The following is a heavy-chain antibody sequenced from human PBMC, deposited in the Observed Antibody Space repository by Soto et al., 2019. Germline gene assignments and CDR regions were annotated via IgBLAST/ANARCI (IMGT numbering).Heavy chain of an antibody. D-gene: IGHD6-19*01. V-gene: IGHV1-18*01. CDR3: ATDPRIAVAGTQS. CDR1: GYTFTSYG. J-gene: IGHJ4*02. CDR2: ISADNGKT. Sequence: ASVKVSCKASGYTFTSYGISWVRQAPGQGLEWMGWISADNGKTNYAQKFQGRVTMTEDTSTDTAYMELSSLRSEDTAVYYCATDPRIAVAGTQSWGQGTLVTVSS.